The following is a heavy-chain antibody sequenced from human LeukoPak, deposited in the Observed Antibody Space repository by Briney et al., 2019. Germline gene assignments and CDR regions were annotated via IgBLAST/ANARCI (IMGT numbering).Heavy chain of an antibody. Sequence: PGGSLRLSCAASGFTFSSYSMNWVRQAPGKGLEWVSSISSSSSYIYYADSVKGRFTISRDNAKNSLYLQMNSLRAEDTAVYYCARDDGSSSSWSGLGYYFDYWGQGTLVTVSS. CDR3: ARDDGSSSSWSGLGYYFDY. CDR1: GFTFSSYS. V-gene: IGHV3-21*01. J-gene: IGHJ4*02. CDR2: ISSSSSYI. D-gene: IGHD6-13*01.